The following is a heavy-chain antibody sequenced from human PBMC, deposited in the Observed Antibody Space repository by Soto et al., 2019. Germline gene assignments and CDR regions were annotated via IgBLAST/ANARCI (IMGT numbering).Heavy chain of an antibody. D-gene: IGHD3-10*01. Sequence: QVQLQESGPGLVKPSQTLSLTCTVSGGSISSGGYYWSWIRQHPGKGLEWIGYIYYRGSTYYNPSLQSRVTISVDTSKNQFSLKLSSVTAADTAVYYCARSLSRAMVRGGDTGGMDVWGQGTTVTVSS. CDR3: ARSLSRAMVRGGDTGGMDV. V-gene: IGHV4-31*03. CDR2: IYYRGST. J-gene: IGHJ6*02. CDR1: GGSISSGGYY.